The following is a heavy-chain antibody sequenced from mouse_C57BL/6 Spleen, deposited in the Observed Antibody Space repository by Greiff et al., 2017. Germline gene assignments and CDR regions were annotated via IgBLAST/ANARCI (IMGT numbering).Heavy chain of an antibody. CDR2: LGPEVGET. J-gene: IGHJ2*01. D-gene: IGHD2-4*01. CDR3: ARGDDYDKVNY. Sequence: EVQLQQSGAELVKPGASVKLSCTASGFNIKDYYMHWVRQRTEQGLEWVGRLGPEVGETKYAPKFRGRATIPADTSSNTAYLQLSSLTSEDTAVYYCARGDDYDKVNYWGQGTTLTVSS. CDR1: GFNIKDYY. V-gene: IGHV14-2*01.